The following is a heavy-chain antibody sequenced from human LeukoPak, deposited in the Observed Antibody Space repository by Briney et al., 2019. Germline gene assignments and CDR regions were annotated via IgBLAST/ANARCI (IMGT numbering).Heavy chain of an antibody. D-gene: IGHD6-19*01. V-gene: IGHV4-59*08. CDR2: IYYSGST. J-gene: IGHJ6*02. CDR1: GGSISSYY. Sequence: SETLSLTCTVSGGSISSYYWSWIRQPPGKGLEWIGYIYYSGSTNYNPSLKSRVTISVDTSKNQFSRKLSSVTAADTAVYYCARHVVGSGWSYYYGMDVWGQGTTVTVSS. CDR3: ARHVVGSGWSYYYGMDV.